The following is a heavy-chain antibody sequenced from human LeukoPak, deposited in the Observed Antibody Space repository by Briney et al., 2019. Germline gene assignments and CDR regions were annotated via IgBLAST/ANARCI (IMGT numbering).Heavy chain of an antibody. Sequence: PSETLSLTCTVSGGSISSSSYYWGWIRQPPGKGLEWIGSIYYSGRTYYNPTLKSRVTISVDTSKNQFSLKLNSVTAADTAVYYCARLEVAGINDYWGQGTLVTVSS. CDR3: ARLEVAGINDY. D-gene: IGHD6-19*01. CDR1: GGSISSSSYY. CDR2: IYYSGRT. V-gene: IGHV4-39*01. J-gene: IGHJ4*02.